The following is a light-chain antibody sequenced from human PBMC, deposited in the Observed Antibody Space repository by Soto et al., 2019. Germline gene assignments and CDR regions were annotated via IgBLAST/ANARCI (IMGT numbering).Light chain of an antibody. J-gene: IGKJ4*01. Sequence: DIQMTQSPSSLSASVGDRVTITCRTSQDISNYLAWYQQKPGKVPKLLIYAASTLQSGVPSRFSGGGSGTDFSLTISSLQPEDVATYYCQKYNSAPHTFGGGTKVVIQ. CDR2: AAS. CDR3: QKYNSAPHT. V-gene: IGKV1-27*01. CDR1: QDISNY.